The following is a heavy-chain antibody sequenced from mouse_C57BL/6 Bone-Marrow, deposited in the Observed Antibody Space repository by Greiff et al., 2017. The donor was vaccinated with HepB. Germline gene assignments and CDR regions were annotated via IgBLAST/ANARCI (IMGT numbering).Heavy chain of an antibody. CDR1: GYTFTDYY. CDR2: IYPGSGNT. Sequence: VQLQQSGAELVRPGASVKLSCKASGYTFTDYYINWVKQRPGQGLEWIARIYPGSGNTYYNEKFKGKATLTAEKSSSTAYMQLSSLTSEDSAVYFCARKDGYYVWFAYWGQGTLVTVSA. J-gene: IGHJ3*01. D-gene: IGHD2-3*01. V-gene: IGHV1-76*01. CDR3: ARKDGYYVWFAY.